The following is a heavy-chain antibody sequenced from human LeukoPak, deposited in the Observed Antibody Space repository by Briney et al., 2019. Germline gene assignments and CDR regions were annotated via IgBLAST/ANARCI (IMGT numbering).Heavy chain of an antibody. V-gene: IGHV3-7*01. D-gene: IGHD6-13*01. CDR3: ARIGYRSSSFDY. J-gene: IGHJ4*02. Sequence: PGGSLRLSCAASGFTFSNYWMSWVRQALGKGLEWVANIKQDGSEKDYEDSMKGRFTISRDNAKNSVYLQVNILRAEDTAVYHCARIGYRSSSFDYWGQGTLVTVSS. CDR1: GFTFSNYW. CDR2: IKQDGSEK.